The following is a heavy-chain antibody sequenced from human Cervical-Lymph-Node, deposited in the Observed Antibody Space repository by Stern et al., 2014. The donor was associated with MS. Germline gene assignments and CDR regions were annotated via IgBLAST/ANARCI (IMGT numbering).Heavy chain of an antibody. V-gene: IGHV1-69*06. D-gene: IGHD3-16*01. CDR3: AREGDRGGGYFFDY. CDR1: GGTLRSYA. CDR2: IVPIFGTS. J-gene: IGHJ4*02. Sequence: VQLVQSGAEVKKPGSSVKVSCKASGGTLRSYAISWVRQAPGQGLEWMGGIVPIFGTSTYEQKFQGRVTIAADKSASTAYMELSSLRSEDTAVYYCAREGDRGGGYFFDYWGQGTLVTVSA.